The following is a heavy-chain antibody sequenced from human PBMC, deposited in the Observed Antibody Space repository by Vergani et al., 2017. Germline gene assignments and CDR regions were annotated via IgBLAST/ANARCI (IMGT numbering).Heavy chain of an antibody. J-gene: IGHJ5*02. CDR3: AREGCSSTSCNADVVRWFDP. D-gene: IGHD2-2*01. CDR2: IWYDGSNK. CDR1: GFTFSSYG. V-gene: IGHV3-33*01. Sequence: QVQLVESGGGVVQPGRSLRLSCAASGFTFSSYGMHWVRQAPGKGLEWVAVIWYDGSNKYYADSVKGRFTISRDNSKNTLYLQMNSLRAEDTAVYYCAREGCSSTSCNADVVRWFDPWCQGTLVTVSS.